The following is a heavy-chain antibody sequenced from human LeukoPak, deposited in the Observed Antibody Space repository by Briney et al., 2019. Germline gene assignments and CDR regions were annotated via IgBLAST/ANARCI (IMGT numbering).Heavy chain of an antibody. D-gene: IGHD5-12*01. CDR1: GFTFSSYE. V-gene: IGHV3-48*03. Sequence: GGSLRLSCAASGFTFSSYEMDWVRQAPGKGLEWVSYIGSFGTTISYADSVKGRFTISRDNAKSSLYLQMSSLRAEDTAVYYCAKVATEAYYFDYWGQGTLVTVSS. CDR2: IGSFGTTI. J-gene: IGHJ4*02. CDR3: AKVATEAYYFDY.